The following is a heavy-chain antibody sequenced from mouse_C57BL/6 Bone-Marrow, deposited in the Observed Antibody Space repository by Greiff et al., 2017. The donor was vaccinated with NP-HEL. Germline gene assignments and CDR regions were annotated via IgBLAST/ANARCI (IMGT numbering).Heavy chain of an antibody. D-gene: IGHD1-1*01. J-gene: IGHJ3*01. CDR1: GYTFTDYY. CDR2: INPNNGGT. Sequence: EVQLQQSGPELVKPGASVKISCKASGYTFTDYYMNWVKQSHGKSLEWIGDINPNNGGTSYNQKFKGKATLTVDKSSSTAYMELRSLTSEDSAVYYCAYYGSSYGFAYWGQGTLVTVSA. CDR3: AYYGSSYGFAY. V-gene: IGHV1-26*01.